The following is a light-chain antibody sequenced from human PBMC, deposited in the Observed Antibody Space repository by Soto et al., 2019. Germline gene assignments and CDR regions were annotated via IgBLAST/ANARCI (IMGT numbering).Light chain of an antibody. V-gene: IGKV1-6*01. CDR1: QGIRDD. Sequence: AIQMTQPPSSLSASVGDRVTITCRASQGIRDDLAWYQQKPGKAPKLLIYAASNLQSGVPSRFRGSGSATDFTLIISSLQPEDFATYYCLQDYDYPYTFGQGTKVDIK. J-gene: IGKJ2*01. CDR3: LQDYDYPYT. CDR2: AAS.